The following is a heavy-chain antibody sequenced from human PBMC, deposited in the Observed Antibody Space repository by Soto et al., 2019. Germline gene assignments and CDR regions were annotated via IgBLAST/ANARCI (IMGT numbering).Heavy chain of an antibody. D-gene: IGHD6-6*01. V-gene: IGHV3-30*18. Sequence: GGSLRLSCGASGFTFSSYGMHWVRQAPGKGLEWVAVISYDGSNKYYADSVKGRFTISRDNSKNTLYLQMNSLRAEDTAVYYCAKVLWQLAHYYYYGMDVWGQGTTVTVSS. CDR2: ISYDGSNK. CDR1: GFTFSSYG. J-gene: IGHJ6*02. CDR3: AKVLWQLAHYYYYGMDV.